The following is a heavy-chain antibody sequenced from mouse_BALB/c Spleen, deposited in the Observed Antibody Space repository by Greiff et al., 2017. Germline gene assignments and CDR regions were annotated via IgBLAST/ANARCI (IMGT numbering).Heavy chain of an antibody. J-gene: IGHJ1*01. D-gene: IGHD1-1*01. CDR3: ARENYYGSSSYWYFDV. Sequence: QVQLQQSGAELVRPGTSVKVSCKASGYAFTNYLIEWVKQRPGQGLEWIGVINPGSGGTNYNEKFKGKATLTADKSSSTAYMQLSSLTSDDSAVYYCARENYYGSSSYWYFDVWGAGTTVTVSS. CDR2: INPGSGGT. CDR1: GYAFTNYL. V-gene: IGHV1-54*01.